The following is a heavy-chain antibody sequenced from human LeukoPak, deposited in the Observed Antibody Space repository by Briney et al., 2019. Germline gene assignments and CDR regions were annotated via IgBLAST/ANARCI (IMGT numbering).Heavy chain of an antibody. D-gene: IGHD5-18*01. Sequence: TSETLSLTCTVSGGSISSSSYYWGWIRQPPGKGLEWIGSIYYSGSTYYNPSLKSRVTISIDTSKNQFSLKLSSVTAADTAVYYCARGLGGRTAMVNRKKIFDYWGQGTLVTVSS. V-gene: IGHV4-39*07. J-gene: IGHJ4*02. CDR1: GGSISSSSYY. CDR3: ARGLGGRTAMVNRKKIFDY. CDR2: IYYSGST.